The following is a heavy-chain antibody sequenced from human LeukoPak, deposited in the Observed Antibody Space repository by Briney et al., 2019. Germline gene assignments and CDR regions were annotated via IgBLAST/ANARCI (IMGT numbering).Heavy chain of an antibody. V-gene: IGHV1-24*01. J-gene: IGHJ4*02. CDR3: AISRYDSSGYQGSIFDY. Sequence: ASVKVSCKVSGYTLTELSMHWVRQAPGKGLEWMGGFDPEDGETIYAQKFQGRVTMTEDTFTDTAYMELSSLRSEDTAVYYCAISRYDSSGYQGSIFDYWGQGTLVTVSS. CDR2: FDPEDGET. CDR1: GYTLTELS. D-gene: IGHD3-22*01.